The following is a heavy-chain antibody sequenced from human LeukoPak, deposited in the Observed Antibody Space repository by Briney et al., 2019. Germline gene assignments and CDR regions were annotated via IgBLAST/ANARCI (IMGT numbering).Heavy chain of an antibody. CDR2: INQSGST. D-gene: IGHD3-22*01. Sequence: SETLSLTCAVYGETFSGYYWSWIRQPPGKGLEWIGEINQSGSTNYNASPKCRVTLSVDTSNNHFSLTLSSVNAADTAVYYCARGVARTYYSDTSGYAGADYWGQGTLVTVSS. V-gene: IGHV4-34*01. CDR1: GETFSGYY. CDR3: ARGVARTYYSDTSGYAGADY. J-gene: IGHJ4*02.